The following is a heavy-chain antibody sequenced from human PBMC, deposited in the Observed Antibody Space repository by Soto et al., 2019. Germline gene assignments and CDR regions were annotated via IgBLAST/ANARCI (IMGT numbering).Heavy chain of an antibody. CDR2: ISAYNGNT. D-gene: IGHD3-3*01. J-gene: IGHJ6*02. V-gene: IGHV1-18*04. CDR1: GYTFTSYG. Sequence: ASVKVSCKASGYTFTSYGISWVRQAPGQGLEWMGWISAYNGNTSYAQKLQGRVTMTTDTSTSTAHMELRSLRSDDTAVYYCARDHRITIFGVVTPVYGMDVWGQGTTVTVSS. CDR3: ARDHRITIFGVVTPVYGMDV.